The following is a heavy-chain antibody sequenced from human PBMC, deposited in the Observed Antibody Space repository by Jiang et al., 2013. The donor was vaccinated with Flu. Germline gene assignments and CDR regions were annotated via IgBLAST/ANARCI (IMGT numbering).Heavy chain of an antibody. D-gene: IGHD6-19*01. CDR1: RFTFGDYA. V-gene: IGHV3-49*03. Sequence: VESGGGLVQPGRSLRLSCTGSRFTFGDYAMSWFRQPPGKGLEWVGFIRSKTYGGTTEYAASVKGRFTVSRDDSKSIAYLQMNSLRTEDTTVYFCTTGADSSGWYSIGGYWGQGTLVTVSS. CDR3: TTGADSSGWYSIGGY. CDR2: IRSKTYGGTT. J-gene: IGHJ4*02.